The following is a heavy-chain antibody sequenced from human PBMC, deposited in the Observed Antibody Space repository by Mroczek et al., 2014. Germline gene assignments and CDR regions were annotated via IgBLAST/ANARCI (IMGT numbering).Heavy chain of an antibody. Sequence: QVQLVESGLGLVKPSETLSLTCTVSGGSISSYYWSWIRQPPGKGLEWIGYIYYSGSTNYNPSLKSRVTISVDTSKNQFSLKLSSVTAADTAVYYCARDLRGYSSGFRFDPWGQGTLVTVSS. V-gene: IGHV4-59*01. J-gene: IGHJ5*02. CDR1: GGSISSYY. CDR3: ARDLRGYSSGFRFDP. CDR2: IYYSGST. D-gene: IGHD6-19*01.